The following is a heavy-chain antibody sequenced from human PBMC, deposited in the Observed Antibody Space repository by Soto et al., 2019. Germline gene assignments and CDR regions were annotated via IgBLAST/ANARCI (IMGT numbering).Heavy chain of an antibody. V-gene: IGHV4-61*01. J-gene: IGHJ3*01. Sequence: QVQLQESVPGLVKPSETLSLTCSVSGGSVSGDKNYWSWIRQSPGKGLEWIGFISYSGATIYNPSLKSRLTISVDRSKNQFSLRLSSVTASDTALYYCATSPRFAFDFWGQGTTVIVSS. D-gene: IGHD3-16*01. CDR1: GGSVSGDKNY. CDR2: ISYSGAT. CDR3: ATSPRFAFDF.